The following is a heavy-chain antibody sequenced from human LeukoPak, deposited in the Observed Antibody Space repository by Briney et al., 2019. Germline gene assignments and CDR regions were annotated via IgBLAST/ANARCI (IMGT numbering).Heavy chain of an antibody. J-gene: IGHJ4*02. V-gene: IGHV1-69*05. Sequence: GSSVKVSCKAFGGPFSSEAISWVRQAPGQGLEWMGGIIPIFGTANYAQNFQGRVTITTDESTSTAYMEVSSLRSEDTAVYYCGRKAGDCGGGICYSIDYWGQGTLVTVSS. CDR2: IIPIFGTA. D-gene: IGHD2-15*01. CDR1: GGPFSSEA. CDR3: GRKAGDCGGGICYSIDY.